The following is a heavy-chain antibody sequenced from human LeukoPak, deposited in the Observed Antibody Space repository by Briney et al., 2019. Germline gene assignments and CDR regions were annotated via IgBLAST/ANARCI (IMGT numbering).Heavy chain of an antibody. D-gene: IGHD4-23*01. CDR1: GGSISSYY. V-gene: IGHV4-59*01. J-gene: IGHJ4*02. Sequence: SETLSLTCTVSGGSISSYYWSWIRQPPGKGLEWIGYIYYSGSTNYNPPLKSRVTISVDTSKNQFSLKLSSVTAADTAVYYCASSRIYGGNADYWGQGTLVTVSS. CDR3: ASSRIYGGNADY. CDR2: IYYSGST.